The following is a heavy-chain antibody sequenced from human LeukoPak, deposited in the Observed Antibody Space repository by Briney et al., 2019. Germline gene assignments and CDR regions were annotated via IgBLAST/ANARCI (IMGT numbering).Heavy chain of an antibody. Sequence: PGGSLRLSCAASGFTFSSYWMSWVLQAPGKALEWVANIKQDGSEKYYVDSVKGRFTISRDNAKNSLYLQMNSLRAEDTAVYYCARDPYSGSYPGAFDIWGQGTMVTVSS. D-gene: IGHD1-26*01. CDR1: GFTFSSYW. V-gene: IGHV3-7*04. CDR3: ARDPYSGSYPGAFDI. J-gene: IGHJ3*02. CDR2: IKQDGSEK.